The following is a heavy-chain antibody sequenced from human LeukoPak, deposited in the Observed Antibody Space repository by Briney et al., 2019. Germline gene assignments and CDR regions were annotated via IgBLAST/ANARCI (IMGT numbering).Heavy chain of an antibody. D-gene: IGHD6-13*01. CDR1: GGSISSYH. Sequence: SETLSLTCTVSGGSISSYHWSWIRQPAGKGLEYIGRIYSSGSTSFNPSLKSRVTMSVDTSKKQFSLKLSSVTAADTAVYYCARDGSSWPFFEYWGQEILVTVSS. CDR2: IYSSGST. J-gene: IGHJ4*02. V-gene: IGHV4-4*07. CDR3: ARDGSSWPFFEY.